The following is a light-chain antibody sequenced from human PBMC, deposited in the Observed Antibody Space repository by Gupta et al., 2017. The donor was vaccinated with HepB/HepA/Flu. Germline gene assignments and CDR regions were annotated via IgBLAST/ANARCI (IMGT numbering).Light chain of an antibody. Sequence: DIQMTPSPSSLSASVGDRVTITCRASQSISSYLNWYQQKPGTAPKLLIYAASSLQSGVPSRFSGSGSGTDFTLTISRLQPEDFATYYCRQSDSTPPTFGHGTKVDIK. CDR2: AAS. V-gene: IGKV1-39*01. J-gene: IGKJ3*01. CDR3: RQSDSTPPT. CDR1: QSISSY.